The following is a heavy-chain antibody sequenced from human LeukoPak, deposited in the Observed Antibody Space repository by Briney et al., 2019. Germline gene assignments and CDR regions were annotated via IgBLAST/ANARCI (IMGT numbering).Heavy chain of an antibody. CDR2: ISGDGGST. D-gene: IGHD3-22*01. Sequence: GGSLRLSCAASGFTFDDYAMHWVRQAPGKGLEWVSLISGDGGSTYYADSVKGRFTISRDNSKNSLYLQMNSLRTEDTALYYCAKDTRRNYCDSSGYYGSWGQGTLVTVSS. CDR3: AKDTRRNYCDSSGYYGS. CDR1: GFTFDDYA. V-gene: IGHV3-43*02. J-gene: IGHJ5*02.